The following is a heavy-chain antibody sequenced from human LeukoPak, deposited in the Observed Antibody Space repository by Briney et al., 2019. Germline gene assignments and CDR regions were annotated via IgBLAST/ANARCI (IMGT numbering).Heavy chain of an antibody. D-gene: IGHD2-15*01. J-gene: IGHJ4*02. Sequence: GGSLRLPCAASGFTFSSYAMSWVRQAPGKGLQWVSSIGGSGGSTDYADSVKGRFTISRDNSKSTLYLQMNSLRAEDTAVYYCAKVPREGYCSGGSCYVFYFDYWGQGTLVTVSS. CDR1: GFTFSSYA. CDR2: IGGSGGST. V-gene: IGHV3-23*01. CDR3: AKVPREGYCSGGSCYVFYFDY.